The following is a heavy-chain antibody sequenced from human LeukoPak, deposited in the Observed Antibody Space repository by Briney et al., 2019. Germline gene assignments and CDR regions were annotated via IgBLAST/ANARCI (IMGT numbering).Heavy chain of an antibody. CDR2: ISYDGSNK. CDR1: GFTFSSYG. CDR3: AKDLSWYAVDYMDV. D-gene: IGHD2-2*01. J-gene: IGHJ6*03. Sequence: GGSLRLSCAASGFTFSSYGMHWVRQAPGKGLEWVAVISYDGSNKYYADSVKGRFTISRDNSKNTLYLQMNSLRAEDTAVYYCAKDLSWYAVDYMDVWGKGTTVTVSS. V-gene: IGHV3-30*18.